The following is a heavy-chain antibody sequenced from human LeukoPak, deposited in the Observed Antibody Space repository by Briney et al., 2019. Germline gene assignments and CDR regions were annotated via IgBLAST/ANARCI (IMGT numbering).Heavy chain of an antibody. CDR1: GFIINNYA. V-gene: IGHV3-23*01. CDR2: ITNTGGRI. J-gene: IGHJ3*02. CDR3: AQGTCSARRCYGNAFDI. Sequence: HPGGTLRLSCTAPGFIINNYALSWVRQAPGKGLQWVSTITNTGGRIDYVESVKGRFTISRDNSNNTLSLQMNSLRPEDTATYYCAQGTCSARRCYGNAFDIWGQGTVVTVSS. D-gene: IGHD2-15*01.